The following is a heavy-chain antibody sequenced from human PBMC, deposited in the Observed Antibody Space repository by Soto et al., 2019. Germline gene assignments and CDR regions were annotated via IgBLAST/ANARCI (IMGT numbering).Heavy chain of an antibody. CDR1: GYTFTDYY. J-gene: IGHJ4*02. CDR3: ARDSAAAAGLSCDS. D-gene: IGHD6-13*01. Sequence: ASVKVSCKASGYTFTDYYMHWVRRAPGQGLEWMGWINDNSGATRYSQRFQGRVTLTRDTSISTAYIELSSLRSDDTAVYYCARDSAAAAGLSCDSWGQGTLVTVSS. V-gene: IGHV1-2*02. CDR2: INDNSGAT.